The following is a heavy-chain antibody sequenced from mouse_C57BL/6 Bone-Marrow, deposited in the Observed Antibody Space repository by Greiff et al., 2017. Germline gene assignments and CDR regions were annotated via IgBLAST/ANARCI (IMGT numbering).Heavy chain of an antibody. D-gene: IGHD2-5*01. J-gene: IGHJ4*01. Sequence: EVQLQQSGAELVRPGASVKLSCTASGFNIKDDYMHWVKQRPEQGLEWIGWIDPENGDTEYAPKFQGKATITAATSSNTAYLQLSSLTSEDTAVYYCTTYSNPNYAMDYWGQGTSVTVSS. CDR2: IDPENGDT. V-gene: IGHV14-4*01. CDR3: TTYSNPNYAMDY. CDR1: GFNIKDDY.